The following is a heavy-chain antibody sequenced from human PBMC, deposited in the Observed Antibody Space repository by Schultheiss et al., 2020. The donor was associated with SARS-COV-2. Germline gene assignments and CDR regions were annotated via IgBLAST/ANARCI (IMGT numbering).Heavy chain of an antibody. CDR2: ISSSSSYI. J-gene: IGHJ6*02. D-gene: IGHD7-27*01. V-gene: IGHV3-21*01. CDR1: GFTFSSYA. CDR3: ARGNWGYYYGMDV. Sequence: GGSLRLSCAASGFTFSSYAMHWVRQAPGKGLEWVSSISSSSSYIYYADSVKGRFTISRDNAKNSLYLQMNSLKAEDTAVYYCARGNWGYYYGMDVWGQGTTVTVSS.